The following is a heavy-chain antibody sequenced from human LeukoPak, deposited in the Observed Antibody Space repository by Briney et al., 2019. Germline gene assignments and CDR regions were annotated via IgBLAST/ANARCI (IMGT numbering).Heavy chain of an antibody. CDR1: GGSISSGDSH. CDR2: IYHSGST. V-gene: IGHV4-30-2*01. D-gene: IGHD6-25*01. Sequence: SETLSLTCTVSGGSISSGDSHWSWIRQPPGKGLEWIGYIYHSGSTYYNPSLKSRVTISVDRSKNQFSLKLSSVTAADTAVYYCARAPANSYYYYYGMDVWGQGTTVTVSS. J-gene: IGHJ6*02. CDR3: ARAPANSYYYYYGMDV.